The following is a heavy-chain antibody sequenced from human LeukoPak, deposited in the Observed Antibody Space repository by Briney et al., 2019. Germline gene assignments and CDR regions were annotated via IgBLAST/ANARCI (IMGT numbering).Heavy chain of an antibody. CDR3: ARDRDWAFDY. Sequence: PGGSLRLSCAASGFTFSNYAMNWVRQAPGRGLEWVSHIFSSDSTIGYADSVKGRFTISRDNAKNSLYLQMNNLRDEDTAVYYCARDRDWAFDYWGLGTLVTVSS. D-gene: IGHD3-9*01. J-gene: IGHJ4*02. CDR2: IFSSDSTI. CDR1: GFTFSNYA. V-gene: IGHV3-48*02.